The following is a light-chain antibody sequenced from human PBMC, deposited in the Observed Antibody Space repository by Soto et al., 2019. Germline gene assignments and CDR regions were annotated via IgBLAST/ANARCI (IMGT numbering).Light chain of an antibody. J-gene: IGLJ3*02. CDR1: SGHSSYI. V-gene: IGLV4-60*02. CDR3: ETWDSNTRV. Sequence: QPVLTQSSSASASLGSSVKLTCTLSSGHSSYIIAWHQQQPGKAPRYLMKLEGSGSYNKGSGVPDRFSGSNSGADRYLTISNLQFEGEADYYCETWDSNTRVFGGGTKLTVL. CDR2: LEGSGSY.